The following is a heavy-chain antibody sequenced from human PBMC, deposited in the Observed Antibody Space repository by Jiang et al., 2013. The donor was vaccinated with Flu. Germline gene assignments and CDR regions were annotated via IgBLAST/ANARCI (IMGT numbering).Heavy chain of an antibody. CDR3: ARGGSLYCSGGSCYSMPFDY. Sequence: GAEVKKPGASVKVSCKASGYTFTSYAMHWVRQAPGQRLEWMGWINAGNGNTKYSQKFQGRVTITRDTSASTAYMELSSLRSEDTAVYYCARGGSLYCSGGSCYSMPFDYWGQGTLVTVSS. J-gene: IGHJ4*02. V-gene: IGHV1-3*01. D-gene: IGHD2-15*01. CDR1: GYTFTSYA. CDR2: INAGNGNT.